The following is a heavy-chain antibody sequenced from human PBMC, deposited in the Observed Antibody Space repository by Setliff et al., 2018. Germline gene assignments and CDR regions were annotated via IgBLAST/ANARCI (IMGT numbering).Heavy chain of an antibody. CDR1: GGSFSGYY. J-gene: IGHJ4*02. V-gene: IGHV4-34*01. CDR3: ARSGGPRHGDYVAY. Sequence: PSETLSLTCAVYGGSFSGYYWSWIRQPPGKGLEWIGEINHSGITSYSPSLDSRVVVSVDTSKNQFSLKVNSVTAADTAVYYCARSGGPRHGDYVAYWGQGTLVTVSS. D-gene: IGHD2-8*01. CDR2: INHSGIT.